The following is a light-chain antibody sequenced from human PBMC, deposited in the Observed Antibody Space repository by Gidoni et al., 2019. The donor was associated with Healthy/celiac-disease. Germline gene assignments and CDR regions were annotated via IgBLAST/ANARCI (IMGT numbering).Light chain of an antibody. CDR2: DVS. Sequence: QSALTQPASVSGSPGQTITISCTGPSSDGGGDNYVSWYQQHPGNAPKLMIYDVSNRPSGVSNRCSGSKSGNTASLTSSGVQAEDEDDYYCSAYTSSSIVVFGGGTKLTVL. CDR3: SAYTSSSIVV. V-gene: IGLV2-14*01. CDR1: SSDGGGDNY. J-gene: IGLJ2*01.